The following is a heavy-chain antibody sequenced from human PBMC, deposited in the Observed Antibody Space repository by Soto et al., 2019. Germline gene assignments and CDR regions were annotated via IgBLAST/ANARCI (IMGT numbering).Heavy chain of an antibody. CDR2: ISSSGSMV. CDR3: AKEATNINNFDY. Sequence: LRLSCAASGFTFDNFEMNWVRQAPGKGLEWISYISSSGSMVYYSESVKGRFTISRDNAQNSLYLQMNSLRAEDTAVYYCAKEATNINNFDYWGQGTLVTVSS. D-gene: IGHD1-26*01. J-gene: IGHJ4*02. V-gene: IGHV3-48*03. CDR1: GFTFDNFE.